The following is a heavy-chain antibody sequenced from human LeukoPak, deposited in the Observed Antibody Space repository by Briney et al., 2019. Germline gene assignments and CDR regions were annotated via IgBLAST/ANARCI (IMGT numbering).Heavy chain of an antibody. CDR3: ASGLYGMDV. V-gene: IGHV3-66*01. CDR1: GFTVRSNY. CDR2: IYAGGST. D-gene: IGHD2-21*01. Sequence: GGSLRLSCAASGFTVRSNYLSWVRQAPPKWLEWVSMIYAGGSTYYADSVKGRFTISRDNSKNTLYLQMSSLRAEDTAVYYCASGLYGMDVWGQGTTVTVSS. J-gene: IGHJ6*02.